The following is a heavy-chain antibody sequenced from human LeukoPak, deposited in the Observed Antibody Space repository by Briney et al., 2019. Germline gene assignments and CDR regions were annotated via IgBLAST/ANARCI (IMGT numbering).Heavy chain of an antibody. J-gene: IGHJ6*04. CDR3: ARAGYCSSTSCYLLGVMAV. CDR2: ISWYGNNK. V-gene: IGHV3-30*04. CDR1: GFTFSSYA. Sequence: HPGGSLRLSCAAPGFTFSSYAMHWVRQAPGKGLEWVAGISWYGNNKYYADSEKGRFTIPRDNSKNTLYLQMTSLRAEDTVVYYCARAGYCSSTSCYLLGVMAVWGKGTPVTVSS. D-gene: IGHD2-2*01.